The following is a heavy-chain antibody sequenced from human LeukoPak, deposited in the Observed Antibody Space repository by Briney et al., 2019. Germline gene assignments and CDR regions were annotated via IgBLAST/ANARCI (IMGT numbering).Heavy chain of an antibody. CDR1: GFTVSSNY. D-gene: IGHD2-21*01. Sequence: GGSLRLSCAASGFTVSSNYMSWVRQAPGKGLEWVSVIYSGGSTYYADSVKGRFTISRDNSKNTLYLQMNSLRAEDTAVYYCARVSFRYYFDYWGQGTLVTVSS. V-gene: IGHV3-53*01. CDR3: ARVSFRYYFDY. CDR2: IYSGGST. J-gene: IGHJ4*02.